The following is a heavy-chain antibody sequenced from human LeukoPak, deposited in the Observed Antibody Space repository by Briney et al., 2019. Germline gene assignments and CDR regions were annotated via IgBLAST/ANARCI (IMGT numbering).Heavy chain of an antibody. CDR1: GCSISSYY. CDR2: IYTSGST. V-gene: IGHV4-4*07. D-gene: IGHD3-16*01. CDR3: ARGGVLKSVDY. Sequence: SETLSLTCTVSGCSISSYYWSWIRQPAGKGLEWIGRIYTSGSTNYNPSLKSRVTMSVDTSKNQFSLRLSYVTAADTDVYYCARGGVLKSVDYWGQGTLVAVSS. J-gene: IGHJ4*02.